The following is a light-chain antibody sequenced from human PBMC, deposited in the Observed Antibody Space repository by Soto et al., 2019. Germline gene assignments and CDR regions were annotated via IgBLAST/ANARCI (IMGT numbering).Light chain of an antibody. V-gene: IGKV3-20*01. CDR3: QNYDGSFN. CDR2: NTS. Sequence: EIVLTQSPGTLSLSPGEGATVSCRVSQSINSKSLVWYQRKCGQAPSLLIYNTSTRANRIPDRFSGSGSGTDFPLSISRLEPEDLAVYYCQNYDGSFNFDPGTNVDFK. CDR1: QSINSKS. J-gene: IGKJ3*01.